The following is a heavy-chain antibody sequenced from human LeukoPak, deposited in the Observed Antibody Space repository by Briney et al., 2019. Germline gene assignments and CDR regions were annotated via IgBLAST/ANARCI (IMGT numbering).Heavy chain of an antibody. Sequence: ASVKVSCKASGYTFIHYYIHWLRQAPGQGLEWMGWINPNSGGTNYAQKFQGRVTMTRDTSTTTVYMELSSLRSDDTAIYFCARVDTALNHWGQGTLVTVSS. CDR2: INPNSGGT. CDR3: ARVDTALNH. CDR1: GYTFIHYY. V-gene: IGHV1-2*02. J-gene: IGHJ4*02. D-gene: IGHD5-18*01.